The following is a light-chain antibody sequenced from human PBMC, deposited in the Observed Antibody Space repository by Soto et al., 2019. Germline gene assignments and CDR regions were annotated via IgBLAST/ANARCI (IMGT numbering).Light chain of an antibody. CDR3: SSYTSSSTLIP. CDR1: SSDVGGYNY. J-gene: IGLJ1*01. Sequence: QSVLTQPASVSGSPGQSITISCTGTSSDVGGYNYVSWYQQHPGKAPKLMIYEVSNRPSGVSNRFSGSKSGNTASLTISGLQAEDEADYYCSSYTSSSTLIPFGTGTKLTVL. CDR2: EVS. V-gene: IGLV2-14*01.